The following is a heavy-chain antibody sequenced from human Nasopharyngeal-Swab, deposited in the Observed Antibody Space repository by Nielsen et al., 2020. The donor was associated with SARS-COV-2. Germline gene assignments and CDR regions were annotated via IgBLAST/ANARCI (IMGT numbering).Heavy chain of an antibody. D-gene: IGHD2-15*01. V-gene: IGHV3-53*01. CDR1: GFTVSSNY. J-gene: IGHJ6*02. CDR3: AREVALYGMDV. Sequence: GESLKISCAASGFTVSSNYMSWVRQAPGKGLEWVSVIYSGGSTYYADSVKGRFTISRDNSKNTLYLQMNSLRAEDTAVYYCAREVALYGMDVWGQGTTVTVSS. CDR2: IYSGGST.